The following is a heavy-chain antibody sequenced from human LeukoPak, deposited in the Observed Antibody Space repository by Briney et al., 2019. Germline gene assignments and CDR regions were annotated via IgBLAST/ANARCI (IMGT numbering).Heavy chain of an antibody. CDR3: ARVDSYSSSGFDY. V-gene: IGHV1-8*01. CDR2: MNPNSGNT. J-gene: IGHJ4*02. CDR1: GYTFTSYD. D-gene: IGHD6-6*01. Sequence: ASVKVSCKASGYTFTSYDINWVRQATGQGLEWMGWMNPNSGNTGYAQKFQGRVTMTRNTSISTAYMELRSLRSDDTAVYYCARVDSYSSSGFDYWGQGTLVTVSS.